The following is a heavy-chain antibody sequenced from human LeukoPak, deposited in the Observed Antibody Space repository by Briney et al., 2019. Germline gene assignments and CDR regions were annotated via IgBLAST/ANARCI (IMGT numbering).Heavy chain of an antibody. V-gene: IGHV3-21*04. CDR3: AKDVRGSSGWFTYFDY. D-gene: IGHD3-22*01. J-gene: IGHJ4*02. CDR1: GFTFSSYS. CDR2: ISSSSSYI. Sequence: PGGSLRLSCAASGFTFSSYSMNWVRQAPGKGLEWVSSISSSSSYIYYADSVKGRFTISRDNAKNSLYLQMNSLRVEDTALYYCAKDVRGSSGWFTYFDYWGQGTLVTVSS.